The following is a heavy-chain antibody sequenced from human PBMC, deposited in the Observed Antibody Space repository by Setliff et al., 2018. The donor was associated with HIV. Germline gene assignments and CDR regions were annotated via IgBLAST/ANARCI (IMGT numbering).Heavy chain of an antibody. V-gene: IGHV4-34*01. J-gene: IGHJ4*02. CDR1: DGSLSSYY. CDR3: ARGPIRYSSGVRWFLGVESWYSGIDY. CDR2: TNDSGTT. D-gene: IGHD2-15*01. Sequence: SETLSLTCAVYDGSLSSYYWSWIRQSTGKGLEWIGETNDSGTTNYNPSLESRVTMLIDMSKNQLSLKLSSVTAADTAVYFCARGPIRYSSGVRWFLGVESWYSGIDYWGQGTRVTVSS.